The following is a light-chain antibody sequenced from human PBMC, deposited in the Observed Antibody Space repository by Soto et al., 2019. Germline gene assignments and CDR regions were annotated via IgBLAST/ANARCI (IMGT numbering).Light chain of an antibody. CDR3: QQYDRSLQFT. CDR2: GAS. CDR1: QSVSSDY. J-gene: IGKJ3*01. V-gene: IGKV3-20*01. Sequence: EIVLTQSPGTLSLSPGERATLSCRASQSVSSDYLAWYQLKPGQAPRLLIYGASSRATGIPDRFSGSGSGTDFTLTISRLEPEDFAVYCCQQYDRSLQFTFGPGTKADIK.